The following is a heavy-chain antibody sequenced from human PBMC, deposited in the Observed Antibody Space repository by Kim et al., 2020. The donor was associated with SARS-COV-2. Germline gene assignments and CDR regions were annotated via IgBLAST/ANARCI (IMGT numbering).Heavy chain of an antibody. CDR3: AGTTMVRGVISDY. Sequence: YADSVKGRFTNSRNNAKNSLFLQMNRLRAEDTAVYYCAGTTMVRGVISDYWGQGTLVAVSS. V-gene: IGHV3-11*04. D-gene: IGHD3-10*01. J-gene: IGHJ4*02.